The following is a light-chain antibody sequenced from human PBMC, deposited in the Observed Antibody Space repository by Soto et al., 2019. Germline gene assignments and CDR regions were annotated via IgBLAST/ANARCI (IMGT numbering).Light chain of an antibody. CDR3: SSKRDSSTLFV. V-gene: IGLV2-14*01. J-gene: IGLJ1*01. Sequence: SVLTQPASVSGSPGQSITISCTGTSSDVGAYNYVSWYQHHPGKVPKLLIYEVTNRPSGVSDRFSSSKSGNTASLTISGLQAEDEADYYCSSKRDSSTLFVFGTGTKVTVL. CDR2: EVT. CDR1: SSDVGAYNY.